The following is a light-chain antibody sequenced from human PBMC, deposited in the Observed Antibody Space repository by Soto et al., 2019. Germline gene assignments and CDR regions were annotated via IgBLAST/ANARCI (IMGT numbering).Light chain of an antibody. V-gene: IGKV3-20*01. J-gene: IGKJ5*01. CDR1: QSVSSSY. Sequence: EIVLTQSPGTLSLSPGERATLSCRASQSVSSSYLAWYQQKPGQAPRLLIWGASSRATGIPDRFSGNGSGTDFTLTISRLEPEDFAVYYCQQYGSSPPITFGQGTRLEIK. CDR3: QQYGSSPPIT. CDR2: GAS.